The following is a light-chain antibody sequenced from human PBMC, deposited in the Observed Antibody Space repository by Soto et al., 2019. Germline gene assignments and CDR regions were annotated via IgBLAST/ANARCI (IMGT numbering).Light chain of an antibody. Sequence: EIVLTQSPATLSLSPGERATLSCRASQTVSSSLACYQQKPGQAPRLATYEVSNGASGMPARFSASVSGADFSITISIIERGDLALYYCQQHINWPLTFGGGTKVDIK. CDR3: QQHINWPLT. V-gene: IGKV3-11*01. CDR1: QTVSSS. CDR2: EVS. J-gene: IGKJ4*01.